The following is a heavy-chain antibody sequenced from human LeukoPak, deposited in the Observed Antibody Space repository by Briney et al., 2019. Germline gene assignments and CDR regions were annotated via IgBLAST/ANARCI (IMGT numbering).Heavy chain of an antibody. CDR1: GFTFTRHW. Sequence: PGGSLRLSFAASGFTFTRHWMHWVGQAPGKGLVWVSRTNGDETTIYYADSVKGRFTISRDNAKNSLYLQMNSLRAEDTAVYYCARARPWQHDKEVWGQGTLVTVSS. CDR2: TNGDETTI. V-gene: IGHV3-74*01. D-gene: IGHD6-13*01. CDR3: ARARPWQHDKEV. J-gene: IGHJ4*02.